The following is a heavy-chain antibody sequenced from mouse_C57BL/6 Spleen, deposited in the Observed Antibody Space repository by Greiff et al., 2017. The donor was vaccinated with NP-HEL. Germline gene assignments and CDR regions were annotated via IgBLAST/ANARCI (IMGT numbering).Heavy chain of an antibody. Sequence: QVQLQQSGPGLVQPSQSLSITCTVSGFSLTSYGVHWVRQSPGKGLEWLGVIWSGGSTDYNAAFITRLSISNDNSKSQVFFKMNSLQADDTAIYYGAGDSYDYDAAAMDYWGQGTSVTVSS. D-gene: IGHD2-4*01. V-gene: IGHV2-2*01. CDR1: GFSLTSYG. J-gene: IGHJ4*01. CDR3: AGDSYDYDAAAMDY. CDR2: IWSGGST.